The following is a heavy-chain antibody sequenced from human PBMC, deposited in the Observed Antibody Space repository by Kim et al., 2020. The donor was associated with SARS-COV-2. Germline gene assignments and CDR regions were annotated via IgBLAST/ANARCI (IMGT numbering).Heavy chain of an antibody. CDR1: GFTFSSYG. J-gene: IGHJ6*02. Sequence: GGSLRLSCAASGFTFSSYGMHWVRQAPGKGLEWVAVIWYDGSNKYYADSVKGRFTISRDNSKNTLYLQMNSLRAEDTAVYYCAGDSYYYDSSGYYYGQYYYYGMDVWGQGTTVTVSS. V-gene: IGHV3-33*01. CDR2: IWYDGSNK. CDR3: AGDSYYYDSSGYYYGQYYYYGMDV. D-gene: IGHD3-22*01.